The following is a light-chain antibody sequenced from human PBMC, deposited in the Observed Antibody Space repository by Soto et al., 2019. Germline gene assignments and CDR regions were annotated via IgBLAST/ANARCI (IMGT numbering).Light chain of an antibody. Sequence: EMVMTQSPATLSVSPGERATLSFRASHSVSIHLAWYQQKPGQAPRLLIHSASTRATGIPARFSGSGSGTEFTLTINSLQSEDFAVYFCQQYNNWPITFGQGTRLEIK. V-gene: IGKV3-15*01. J-gene: IGKJ5*01. CDR3: QQYNNWPIT. CDR1: HSVSIH. CDR2: SAS.